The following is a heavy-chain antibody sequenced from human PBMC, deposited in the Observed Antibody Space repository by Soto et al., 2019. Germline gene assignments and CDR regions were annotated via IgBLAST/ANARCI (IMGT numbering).Heavy chain of an antibody. D-gene: IGHD1-26*01. V-gene: IGHV3-20*04. CDR2: INWNGGST. CDR1: GFTFDDYG. CDR3: AGARYSGGYDYYYYYGMDV. J-gene: IGHJ6*02. Sequence: EVQLVESGGGVVRPGGSLRLSCAASGFTFDDYGMNWVRQAPGKGLEWVSTINWNGGSTGYADSVKGRFTISRDNAKDSLYLQMNSLRAEDTALYYCAGARYSGGYDYYYYYGMDVWGQGTTVTVSS.